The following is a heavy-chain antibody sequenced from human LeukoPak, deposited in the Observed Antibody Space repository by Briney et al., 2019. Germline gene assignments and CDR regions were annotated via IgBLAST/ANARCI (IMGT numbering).Heavy chain of an antibody. CDR3: ARDRYGSGSYETDGLFDN. J-gene: IGHJ4*02. CDR2: INPSGGNT. CDR1: GYTFSSYY. D-gene: IGHD3-10*01. V-gene: IGHV1-46*01. Sequence: ASVKVSCKASGYTFSSYYMHWVRQAPGQGLEWMGIINPSGGNTFYAQKFQGRVTMTRDMSTSTVYMELSSLRSDDTAMYYCARDRYGSGSYETDGLFDNWGQGTLVTVSS.